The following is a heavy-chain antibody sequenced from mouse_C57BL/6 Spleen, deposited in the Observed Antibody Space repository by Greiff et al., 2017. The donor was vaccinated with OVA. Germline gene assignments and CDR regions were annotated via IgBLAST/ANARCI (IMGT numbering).Heavy chain of an antibody. Sequence: SGAELVKPGASVKISCKASGYAFSSYWMNWVKQRPGKGLEWIGQIYPGDGDTNYNGKFKGKATLTADKSSSTAYMQLSSLTSEDSAVYFCARVYDYDGCYFDVWGTGTTVTVSS. CDR2: IYPGDGDT. V-gene: IGHV1-80*01. CDR1: GYAFSSYW. D-gene: IGHD2-4*01. CDR3: ARVYDYDGCYFDV. J-gene: IGHJ1*03.